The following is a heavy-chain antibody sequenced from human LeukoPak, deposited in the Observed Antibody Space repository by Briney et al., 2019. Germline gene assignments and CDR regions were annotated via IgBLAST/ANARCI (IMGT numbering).Heavy chain of an antibody. CDR2: IIPILGIA. D-gene: IGHD5-24*01. V-gene: IGHV1-69*04. CDR3: ASTLEMATIGFDY. J-gene: IGHJ4*02. Sequence: SVKVSCKASGGTFSSYAISWVRQAPGQGLEWMGRIIPILGIANYAQKFQGRVTITADKSTSTAYMELSSLRSEDTAVYYCASTLEMATIGFDYWGQGTLVTVSS. CDR1: GGTFSSYA.